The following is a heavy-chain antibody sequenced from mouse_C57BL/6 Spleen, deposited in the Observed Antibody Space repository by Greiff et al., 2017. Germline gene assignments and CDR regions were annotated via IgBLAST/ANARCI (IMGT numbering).Heavy chain of an antibody. CDR3: ASPYGNYENWFAY. D-gene: IGHD2-1*01. V-gene: IGHV1-47*01. J-gene: IGHJ3*01. CDR2: FHPYNDDT. CDR1: GYTFTTYP. Sequence: VQLQQSGAELVKPGASVKMSCKASGYTFTTYPIEWMKQNHGKSLEWIGNFHPYNDDTKYNEKFKGKATLTVEKSSSTVYLELSRLTSEDSAVDYCASPYGNYENWFAYWGQGTLVTVSA.